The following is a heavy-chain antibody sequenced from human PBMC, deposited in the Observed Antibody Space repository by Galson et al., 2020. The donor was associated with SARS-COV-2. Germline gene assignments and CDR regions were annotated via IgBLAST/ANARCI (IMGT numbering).Heavy chain of an antibody. D-gene: IGHD6-13*01. CDR1: GFTFSSYS. V-gene: IGHV3-21*01. J-gene: IGHJ5*02. Sequence: GGSLRLSCAASGFTFSSYSMNWVRQAPGKGLEWVSSISSSSSYIYYADSVKGRFTISRDNAKNSLYLQMNSLRAEDTAVYYWARGFSSSWYADWFAPWGQGTLVTVPS. CDR3: ARGFSSSWYADWFAP. CDR2: ISSSSSYI.